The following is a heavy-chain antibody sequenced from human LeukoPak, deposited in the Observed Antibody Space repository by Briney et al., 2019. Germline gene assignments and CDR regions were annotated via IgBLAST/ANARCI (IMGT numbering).Heavy chain of an antibody. Sequence: GGSPRLSCAASGFTFSSHAMSWVRQAPEKGLEWVSSITNDNYDTFYADSVKGRFTISGDNSKNTLHLQMNSLRAEDTAVYYCAKVSHYDILTGYSSFDYWGQGTLVTVSS. D-gene: IGHD3-9*01. CDR3: AKVSHYDILTGYSSFDY. CDR1: GFTFSSHA. CDR2: ITNDNYDT. J-gene: IGHJ4*02. V-gene: IGHV3-23*01.